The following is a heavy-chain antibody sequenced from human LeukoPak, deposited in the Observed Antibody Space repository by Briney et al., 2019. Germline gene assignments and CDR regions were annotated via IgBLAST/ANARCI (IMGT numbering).Heavy chain of an antibody. CDR3: AKDGIVATTTPYYFDY. V-gene: IGHV3-23*01. D-gene: IGHD5-12*01. CDR1: GFTFSSYA. Sequence: GGSLRLSCAASGFTFSSYAMSWVRQAPGKGLEWVSAISGSGGSTYYADSVKGRFTISRNNSKNTLYLQMNSLRAEDTAVYYCAKDGIVATTTPYYFDYWGQGTLVTVSS. CDR2: ISGSGGST. J-gene: IGHJ4*02.